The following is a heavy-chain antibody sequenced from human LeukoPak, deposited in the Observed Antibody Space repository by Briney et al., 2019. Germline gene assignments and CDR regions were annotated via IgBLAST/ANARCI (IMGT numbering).Heavy chain of an antibody. Sequence: PGGSLRLSCAVSGFTFSNFWMSWVRQAPGRGLEWVANIQPEGNEKYHVESVKGRFTISRDNAKNSLFLQMNGLRVEDAAVYYCARGDAFSGDHWGQGTLVTVPS. CDR2: IQPEGNEK. CDR1: GFTFSNFW. CDR3: ARGDAFSGDH. J-gene: IGHJ4*02. V-gene: IGHV3-7*04.